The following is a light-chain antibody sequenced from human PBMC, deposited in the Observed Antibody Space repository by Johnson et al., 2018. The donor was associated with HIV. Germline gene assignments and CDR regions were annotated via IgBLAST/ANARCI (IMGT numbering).Light chain of an antibody. J-gene: IGLJ1*01. CDR1: SSNIGNNY. CDR2: DNN. CDR3: GTWDSSLSAGGNV. Sequence: QSVLTQPPSVSAAPGQKVTISCSGSSSNIGNNYVSWYQQLPGTAPKLLIYDNNKRPSGIPARFSGSKSGTSATLGIPGLQPGDEADYYCGTWDSSLSAGGNVFGTGTKVTVL. V-gene: IGLV1-51*01.